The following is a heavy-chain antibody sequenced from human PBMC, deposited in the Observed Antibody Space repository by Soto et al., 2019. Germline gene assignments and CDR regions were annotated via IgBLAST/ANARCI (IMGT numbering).Heavy chain of an antibody. D-gene: IGHD3-16*01. CDR2: MSPGNGGT. V-gene: IGHV1-8*01. CDR3: ARMASFGTLNWFDS. CDR1: GYTFNKFD. J-gene: IGHJ5*01. Sequence: GASVKVSCKASGYTFNKFDISWVRQAAGQGLEWLGWMSPGNGGTGYGNKFQGRVAMTRDASTGTSYLELSSLTADDTAVYYCARMASFGTLNWFDSWGQGTLVTVSS.